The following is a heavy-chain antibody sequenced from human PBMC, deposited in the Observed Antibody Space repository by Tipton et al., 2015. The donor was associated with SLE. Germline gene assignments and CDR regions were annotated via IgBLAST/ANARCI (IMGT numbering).Heavy chain of an antibody. CDR1: GFSLSTNGVR. CDR3: AQMGGAPDV. J-gene: IGHJ6*02. Sequence: LVKPTETLTLTCTFSGFSLSTNGVRVSWIRQPPGKALEWLARIDWDDAKVYSTSLRTRLTISKDTSKNHVVLTMTNMDPVDTATYYCAQMGGAPDVWGQGTTVTVSS. V-gene: IGHV2-70*04. CDR2: IDWDDAK. D-gene: IGHD3-16*01.